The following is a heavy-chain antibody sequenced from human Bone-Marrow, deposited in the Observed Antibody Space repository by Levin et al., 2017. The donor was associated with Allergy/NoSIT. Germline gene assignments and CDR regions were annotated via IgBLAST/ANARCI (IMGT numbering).Heavy chain of an antibody. V-gene: IGHV2-70*04. CDR1: GFSLTTNGMR. Sequence: SGPTLVKPPQTLTLTCTFSGFSLTTNGMRIIWIRQPPGKALEWLARIDWDDYKFYTPSLKTRLTVSKDTSKNQVVLTLTNVDLADTGTYFCARLTSGWYGFDYWGPGILVTVSS. J-gene: IGHJ4*02. CDR2: IDWDDYK. D-gene: IGHD6-19*01. CDR3: ARLTSGWYGFDY.